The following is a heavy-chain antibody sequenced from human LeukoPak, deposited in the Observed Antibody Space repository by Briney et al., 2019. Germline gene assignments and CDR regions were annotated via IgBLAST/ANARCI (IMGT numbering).Heavy chain of an antibody. V-gene: IGHV4-34*01. J-gene: IGHJ4*02. CDR1: GGSFSGYY. D-gene: IGHD5-18*01. CDR2: INHSGST. CDR3: ASRVDTAMAPFDY. Sequence: SETLSLTCAVYGGSFSGYYWSWNRQPPGKGLEWIGEINHSGSTNYNPSLKSRVTISVDTSKNQFSLKLSSVTAADTAVYYCASRVDTAMAPFDYWGQGTLVTVSS.